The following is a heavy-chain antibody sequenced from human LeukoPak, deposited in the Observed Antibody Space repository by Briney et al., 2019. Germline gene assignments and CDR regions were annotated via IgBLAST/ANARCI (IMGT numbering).Heavy chain of an antibody. CDR2: TWYDESNK. V-gene: IGHV3-33*01. CDR3: ARDLWCGADCYGTFDI. D-gene: IGHD2-21*02. CDR1: GFIFSNYG. Sequence: GGSLRLSCAASGFIFSNYGMHWVRQAPGKGLEWVALTWYDESNKYYADSVKGRFTISRDNSKNTLYLQMNSLRAEDTAVYYCARDLWCGADCYGTFDIWGQGTMVGVSS. J-gene: IGHJ3*02.